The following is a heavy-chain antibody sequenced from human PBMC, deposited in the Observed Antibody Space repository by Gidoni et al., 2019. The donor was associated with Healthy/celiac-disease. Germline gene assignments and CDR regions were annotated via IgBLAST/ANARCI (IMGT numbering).Heavy chain of an antibody. CDR3: ARASGTTPGYYYYGMDV. J-gene: IGHJ6*02. V-gene: IGHV3-21*01. Sequence: EVQLVESGGGLVKPGGSLRLSCAASGFTFSSYSMNWVRQAPGQGLEWVSSISSSSSYIYYADSVKGRFTISRDNAKNSLYLQMNSLRAEDTAVYYCARASGTTPGYYYYGMDVWGQGTTVTVSS. D-gene: IGHD1-7*01. CDR2: ISSSSSYI. CDR1: GFTFSSYS.